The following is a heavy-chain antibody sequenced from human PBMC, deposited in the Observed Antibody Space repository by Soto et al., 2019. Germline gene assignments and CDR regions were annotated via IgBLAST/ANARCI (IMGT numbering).Heavy chain of an antibody. D-gene: IGHD3-22*01. J-gene: IGHJ6*02. V-gene: IGHV3-33*01. CDR1: GFTFSSYG. CDR2: IWYDGSNK. CDR3: ARDMGGYYDSSGYIFYYYYGMDV. Sequence: PGGSLRLSCAASGFTFSSYGMHWVRQAPGKGLEWVAVIWYDGSNKYYADSVKGRFTISRDNSKNTLYLQMNSLRAEDTAVYYCARDMGGYYDSSGYIFYYYYGMDVWGQGTTVTVSS.